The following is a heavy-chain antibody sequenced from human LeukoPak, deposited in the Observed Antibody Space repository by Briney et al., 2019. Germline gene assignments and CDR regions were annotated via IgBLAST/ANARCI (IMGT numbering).Heavy chain of an antibody. V-gene: IGHV4-4*07. D-gene: IGHD2/OR15-2a*01. CDR1: GASISSYY. CDR2: IYASGST. J-gene: IGHJ4*02. Sequence: PSETLSLTCSVSGASISSYYWNWIRQSARKGLEWVGRIYASGSTNYNPSLKSRVTISMDKSKNQFSLNLKSVTAADTAIYYCARDFYGDDGHHPFEYWGQGVLVTVSS. CDR3: ARDFYGDDGHHPFEY.